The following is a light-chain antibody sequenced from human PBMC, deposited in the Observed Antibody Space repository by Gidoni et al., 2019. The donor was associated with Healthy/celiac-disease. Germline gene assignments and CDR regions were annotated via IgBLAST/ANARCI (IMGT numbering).Light chain of an antibody. CDR3: QPHNNWPRT. CDR2: CAS. V-gene: IGKV3-15*01. CDR1: QSVSSN. J-gene: IGKJ1*01. Sequence: EIVMTQSPATLSVSPGERATLSCRASQSVSSNLAWYQQKPSQAPRRLIYCASTRVPGIPARFSGSGSGTEFTLTISSLQSEAFAVYYCQPHNNWPRTFGQGTQVEIK.